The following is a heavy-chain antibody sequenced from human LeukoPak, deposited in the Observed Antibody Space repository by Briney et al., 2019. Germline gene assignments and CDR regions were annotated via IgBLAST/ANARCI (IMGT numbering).Heavy chain of an antibody. D-gene: IGHD2-8*01. Sequence: SVKVSCKASGGTFSSYAISWVRQAPGQGLEWMGRIIPIFGTANYAQKFQGRVTITTDESTSTAYMELSSLRSEDTAVYYSAREGYCAYGVCPWHYMGGQGTGITV. CDR2: IIPIFGTA. V-gene: IGHV1-69*05. CDR3: AREGYCAYGVCPWHYM. CDR1: GGTFSSYA. J-gene: IGHJ4*02.